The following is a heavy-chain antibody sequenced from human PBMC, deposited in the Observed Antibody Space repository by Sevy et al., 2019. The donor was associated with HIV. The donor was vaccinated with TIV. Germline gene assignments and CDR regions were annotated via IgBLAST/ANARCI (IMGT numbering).Heavy chain of an antibody. V-gene: IGHV5-51*01. J-gene: IGHJ6*02. CDR3: ARFGSYRLAYYGMDV. CDR1: GYSFSNYW. D-gene: IGHD3-9*01. Sequence: GESLKISCKGSGYSFSNYWIGWVRQMPGIGLELMGIIYPGDSDTRYSPSFQGQVTISVDKSSSTAYLQWSRLRASDTAMYYCARFGSYRLAYYGMDVWGQGTTVTVSS. CDR2: IYPGDSDT.